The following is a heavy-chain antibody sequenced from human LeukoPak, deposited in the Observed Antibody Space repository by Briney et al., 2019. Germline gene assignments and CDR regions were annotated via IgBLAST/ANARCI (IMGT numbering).Heavy chain of an antibody. CDR2: IYYSGST. V-gene: IGHV4-39*01. J-gene: IGHJ4*02. Sequence: SETLSLTCTVSGGSVSSSDYYWDWMRQPPGQGLEWIGSIYYSGSTYYNPSLKSRVTISVDTSKNQFSLKLSSVTAADTAVYYCARHDSSGWYNYWGQGTLVTVSS. D-gene: IGHD6-19*01. CDR3: ARHDSSGWYNY. CDR1: GGSVSSSDYY.